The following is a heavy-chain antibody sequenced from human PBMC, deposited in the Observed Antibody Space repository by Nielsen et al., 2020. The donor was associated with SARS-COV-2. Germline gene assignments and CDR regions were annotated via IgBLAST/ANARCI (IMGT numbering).Heavy chain of an antibody. J-gene: IGHJ6*02. CDR3: ARVPMKRITIFGVVIDYGMDV. V-gene: IGHV1-46*01. Sequence: ASVNVSCKASGYTFTSYYMHWVRQAPGQGLEWMGIINPSGGSTSYAQKFQGRVTMTRDTSTSTVYMELSSLRSEDTAVYYCARVPMKRITIFGVVIDYGMDVWGQGTTVTVSS. CDR1: GYTFTSYY. D-gene: IGHD3-3*01. CDR2: INPSGGST.